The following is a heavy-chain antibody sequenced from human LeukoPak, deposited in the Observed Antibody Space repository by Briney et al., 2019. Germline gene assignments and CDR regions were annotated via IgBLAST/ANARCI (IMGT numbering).Heavy chain of an antibody. D-gene: IGHD2-2*01. Sequence: GGSLRLSCAASGFTVSSNYMSWVRQAPGKGLEWVSSISSSSSYIYYADSVKGRFTISRDNAKNSLYLQMNSLRAEDTAVYYCARDRVLYCSSTSCLYSRDYYYGMDVWGQGTTVTVSS. CDR2: ISSSSSYI. CDR3: ARDRVLYCSSTSCLYSRDYYYGMDV. J-gene: IGHJ6*02. CDR1: GFTVSSNY. V-gene: IGHV3-21*01.